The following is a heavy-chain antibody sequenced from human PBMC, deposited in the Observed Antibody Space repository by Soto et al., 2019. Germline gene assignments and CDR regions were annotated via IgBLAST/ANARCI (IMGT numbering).Heavy chain of an antibody. CDR1: GYTFTGYY. J-gene: IGHJ5*02. CDR3: ARVMGRGYSYGPRSPEFP. CDR2: INPNSGGT. V-gene: IGHV1-2*02. D-gene: IGHD5-18*01. Sequence: VASVKVSCKASGYTFTGYYMHWVRQAPGQGLEWMGWINPNSGGTNYAQKFQGRVTMTRDTSISTAYMELSRLRSDDTAVYYCARVMGRGYSYGPRSPEFPWGQGTLVTVSS.